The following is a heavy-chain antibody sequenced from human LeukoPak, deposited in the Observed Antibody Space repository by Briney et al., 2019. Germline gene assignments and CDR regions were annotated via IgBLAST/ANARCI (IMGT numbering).Heavy chain of an antibody. D-gene: IGHD1-7*01. Sequence: PGGSLRLSCAASGFTFSTYGMAWVRQAPGKELEWVSTIWGGGDRTYYADSVKGRFTISRDTSRNTLSLQLSGLRADDTAVYYCAKYLHSAVTQIWKYDFHYWGHGTLVTVSS. CDR3: AKYLHSAVTQIWKYDFHY. J-gene: IGHJ4*01. CDR2: IWGGGDRT. CDR1: GFTFSTYG. V-gene: IGHV3-23*01.